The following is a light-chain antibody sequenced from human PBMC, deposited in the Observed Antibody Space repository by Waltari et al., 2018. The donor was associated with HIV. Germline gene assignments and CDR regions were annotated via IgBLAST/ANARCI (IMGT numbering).Light chain of an antibody. CDR1: QTVGSY. V-gene: IGKV1-39*01. Sequence: DIDMTQSPSSLSASVGDRVTITCRASQTVGSYLTWYQQKPGKAPKVLIYAASSLESGVPSRFSGSGSGTDLTLTIDSLQPEDFATYFCHQSYSYPRTFGQGTKVEIK. CDR2: AAS. CDR3: HQSYSYPRT. J-gene: IGKJ1*01.